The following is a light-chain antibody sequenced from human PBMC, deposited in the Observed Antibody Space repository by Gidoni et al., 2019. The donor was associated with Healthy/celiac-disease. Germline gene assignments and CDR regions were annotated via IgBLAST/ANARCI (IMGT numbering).Light chain of an antibody. V-gene: IGLV2-14*01. CDR2: DVS. CDR1: SSDVGGYNY. Sequence: QSALTQPASVSGSPGQSITISCTGTSSDVGGYNYVSWYQPHPGKAPKLMIYDVSNRPSGVSNRFSGSKSGNTASLTISGLQAEDEADYYCSSYTSSGTLYVFGTGTKVTVL. CDR3: SSYTSSGTLYV. J-gene: IGLJ1*01.